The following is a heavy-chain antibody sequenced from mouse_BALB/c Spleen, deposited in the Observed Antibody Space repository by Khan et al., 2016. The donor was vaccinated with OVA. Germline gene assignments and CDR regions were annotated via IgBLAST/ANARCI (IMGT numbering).Heavy chain of an antibody. D-gene: IGHD4-1*01. J-gene: IGHJ2*01. CDR1: GYTFTNYV. CDR3: ARGNWQSYYFDN. CDR2: INPYNGGT. Sequence: VQLKQSGPELVKPGASVKMSCKASGYTFTNYVLHWVKQKPGQGLEWIGYINPYNGGTKYNEKFKGKATLASDKSSITAHMELSSLTSEDSAVYYCARGNWQSYYFDNWGQGTTLTLSS. V-gene: IGHV1S136*01.